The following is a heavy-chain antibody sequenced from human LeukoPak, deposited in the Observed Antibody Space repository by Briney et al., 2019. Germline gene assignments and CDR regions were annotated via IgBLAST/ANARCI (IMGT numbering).Heavy chain of an antibody. J-gene: IGHJ4*02. CDR1: GFTFSSYA. V-gene: IGHV3-7*01. Sequence: GGSLRLSCAASGFTFSSYAMSWVRQAPGKGLEWVANIKQDGSEKYYVDSVKGRFTISRDNAKNSLYLQMNSLRAEDTAVYYCARGVGAVAGTSYFDYWGQGTLVTVSS. CDR2: IKQDGSEK. D-gene: IGHD6-19*01. CDR3: ARGVGAVAGTSYFDY.